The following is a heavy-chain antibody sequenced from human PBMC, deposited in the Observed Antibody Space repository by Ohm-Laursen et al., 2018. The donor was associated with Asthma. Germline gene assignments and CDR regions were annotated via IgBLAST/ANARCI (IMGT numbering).Heavy chain of an antibody. D-gene: IGHD5-12*01. J-gene: IGHJ3*02. V-gene: IGHV3-33*01. CDR1: GFTFSSYG. CDR3: ARGGWLRSDAFDI. Sequence: SLRLSCSASGFTFSSYGMHWVHQAPGKGLEWVADIWYDGSNKNYADSVKGRFTISRDNSKNTLYLQMKSLRPEDTAVYYCARGGWLRSDAFDIWGQGTMVTVSS. CDR2: IWYDGSNK.